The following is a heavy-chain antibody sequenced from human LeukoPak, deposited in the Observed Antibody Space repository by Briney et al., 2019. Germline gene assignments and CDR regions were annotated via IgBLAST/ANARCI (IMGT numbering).Heavy chain of an antibody. Sequence: PSETLSLTCTVSGDSINSGSYYWSWIRQPAGKGLEWIGRIYSGGRTNYNPSLKSRVTISVDTSQNQFSLKPSSVTAADTAVYYCAREGSIYYSDSSGYLGYWGQGTLVTVSS. CDR2: IYSGGRT. CDR1: GDSINSGSYY. CDR3: AREGSIYYSDSSGYLGY. D-gene: IGHD3-22*01. J-gene: IGHJ4*02. V-gene: IGHV4-61*02.